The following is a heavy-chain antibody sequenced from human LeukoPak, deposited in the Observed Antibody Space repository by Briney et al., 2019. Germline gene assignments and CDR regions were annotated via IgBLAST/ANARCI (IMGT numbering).Heavy chain of an antibody. CDR2: IKQDGSEK. Sequence: PGGSLRLSCAASGFTFSSYEMNWVRQAPGKGLEWVASIKQDGSEKYYVDSVKGRFTISRDNAKNSLYLQMNSLRAEDTAVYYCAREGRIQLWLTTHFDYWGQGTLVTVSS. D-gene: IGHD5-18*01. J-gene: IGHJ4*02. CDR1: GFTFSSYE. V-gene: IGHV3-7*01. CDR3: AREGRIQLWLTTHFDY.